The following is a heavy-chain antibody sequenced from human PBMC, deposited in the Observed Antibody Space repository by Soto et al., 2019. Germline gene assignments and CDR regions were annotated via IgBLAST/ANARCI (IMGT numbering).Heavy chain of an antibody. J-gene: IGHJ4*02. D-gene: IGHD3-10*01. Sequence: SETLSLTCTVSGASISRGNYYWTWIRQPPGKGLEWLGYTYYGGSASYNPSLQSRVAISVDTSKNQFSLRLNSLTAADTAVYFCARDVGPAYYGSARPFDNWGQGALVTLSS. CDR3: ARDVGPAYYGSARPFDN. V-gene: IGHV4-30-4*01. CDR1: GASISRGNYY. CDR2: TYYGGSA.